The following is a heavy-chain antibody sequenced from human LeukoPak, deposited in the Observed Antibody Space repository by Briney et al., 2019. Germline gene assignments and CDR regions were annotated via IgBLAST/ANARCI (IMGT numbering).Heavy chain of an antibody. Sequence: PSETLSLTCAVYGGSFSGYYWNWIRQPPGKGLEWIGEINHSGSTNYNPSLKSRVTISVDTSKNQFSLKLSSVTAADTAVYYCASFRPRYYGSGSYYWFDPWGQGTLVTVSS. D-gene: IGHD3-10*01. CDR2: INHSGST. CDR1: GGSFSGYY. J-gene: IGHJ5*02. CDR3: ASFRPRYYGSGSYYWFDP. V-gene: IGHV4-34*01.